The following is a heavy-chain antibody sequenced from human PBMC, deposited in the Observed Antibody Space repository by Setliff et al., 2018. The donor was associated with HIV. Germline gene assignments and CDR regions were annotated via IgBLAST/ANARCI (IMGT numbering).Heavy chain of an antibody. CDR2: LYQSGTT. V-gene: IGHV4-39*07. J-gene: IGHJ6*02. D-gene: IGHD1-26*01. CDR1: GGSISSSSYY. Sequence: SETLSLTCTVSGGSISSSSYYWGWIRQPPGKGLEWTGSLYQSGTTYYNSSLNSRVTMPLDTSKNQFSLKLNFVTAADTAVYYCEAATVGETGYYGIDVWGPGITVTVSS. CDR3: EAATVGETGYYGIDV.